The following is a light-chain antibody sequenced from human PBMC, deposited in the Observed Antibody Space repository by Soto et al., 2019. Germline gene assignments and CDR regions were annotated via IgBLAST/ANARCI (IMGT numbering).Light chain of an antibody. CDR2: GAY. CDR1: QSVGNN. J-gene: IGKJ1*01. V-gene: IGKV3-15*01. Sequence: DRVMTQSPETLSASPGERVSLSCRASQSVGNNLAGYQQKPGQAPRLLIYGAYTRATGSPARFSGSGSGTDLTLTISSLQSEDFAVYYCQHYNYRHPKTFGQGTKVDIK. CDR3: QHYNYRHPKT.